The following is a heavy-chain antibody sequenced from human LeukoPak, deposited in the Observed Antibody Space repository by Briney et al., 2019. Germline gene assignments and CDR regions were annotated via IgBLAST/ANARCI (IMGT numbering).Heavy chain of an antibody. J-gene: IGHJ4*02. CDR1: GYTFTSYG. Sequence: ASVKVSCKASGYTFTSYGIGWVRQAPGQGLEWMGWISAYNGNTNYAQKLQGRVTMTTDTSTSTAYMELRSLRSDDTAVYYCARTHYYGSGSYYIFDYWGQGTLVTVSS. CDR3: ARTHYYGSGSYYIFDY. V-gene: IGHV1-18*01. D-gene: IGHD3-10*01. CDR2: ISAYNGNT.